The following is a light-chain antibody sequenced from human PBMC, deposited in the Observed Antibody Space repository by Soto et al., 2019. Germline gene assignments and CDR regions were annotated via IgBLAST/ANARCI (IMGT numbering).Light chain of an antibody. Sequence: DIQMTQSPSSLPASVGQRVSITCLSSQSISNYLNWYQQKPGKAPKLLIYAASSLQSGVPSRFSGSGSGTDFTLTISSLQPEDFATYYCQQSYSTPRITFGQGTGLEIK. CDR2: AAS. J-gene: IGKJ5*01. CDR1: QSISNY. V-gene: IGKV1-39*01. CDR3: QQSYSTPRIT.